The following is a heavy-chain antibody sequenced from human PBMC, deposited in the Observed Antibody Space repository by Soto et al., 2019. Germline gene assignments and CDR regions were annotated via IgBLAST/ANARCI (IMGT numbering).Heavy chain of an antibody. CDR1: GGSISSYY. V-gene: IGHV4-4*07. D-gene: IGHD1-26*01. J-gene: IGHJ6*02. Sequence: NPSETLSLTCTVSGGSISSYYWSWIRQPAGKGLEWIGRIYTSGSTNYNPSLKSRVTMSVDTSKNQFSLKLSSVTAVDTAVYYCARAGIVGATSYYYYGMDVWGQGTTVTVSS. CDR2: IYTSGST. CDR3: ARAGIVGATSYYYYGMDV.